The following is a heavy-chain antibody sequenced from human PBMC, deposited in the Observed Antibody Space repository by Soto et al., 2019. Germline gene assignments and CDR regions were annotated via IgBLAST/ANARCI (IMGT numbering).Heavy chain of an antibody. CDR2: ISSSSSTI. D-gene: IGHD5-18*01. CDR1: GFTFSSYS. V-gene: IGHV3-48*01. J-gene: IGHJ1*01. CDR3: ARDTAMGYAEYFQH. Sequence: GESLKISCAASGFTFSSYSMNWVRQAPGKGLEWVSYISSSSSTIYYADSVKGRFTISRDNAKNSLYLQMNSLRAEDTAVYYCARDTAMGYAEYFQHWGQGTLVTVSS.